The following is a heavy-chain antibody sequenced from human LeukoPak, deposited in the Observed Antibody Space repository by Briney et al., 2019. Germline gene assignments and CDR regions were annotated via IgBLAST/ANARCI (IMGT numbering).Heavy chain of an antibody. CDR2: ISYDGSNK. CDR1: GFTFSSYA. Sequence: GGSLRLSCAASGFTFSSYAMHWVRQAPGKGLEWVAVISYDGSNKYYADSVKGRITISRDNSKNTLYLQMNSLRAEDTAVYYCAFEVGAIDYWGQGTLVTVSS. CDR3: AFEVGAIDY. J-gene: IGHJ4*02. D-gene: IGHD1-26*01. V-gene: IGHV3-30-3*01.